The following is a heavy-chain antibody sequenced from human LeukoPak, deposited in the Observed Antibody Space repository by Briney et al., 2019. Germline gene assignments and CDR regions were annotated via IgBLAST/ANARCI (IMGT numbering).Heavy chain of an antibody. D-gene: IGHD6-13*01. CDR2: IYYSGGT. CDR3: ARDMYSSSWYTKDAFDI. CDR1: GGSISSSSHY. Sequence: SSETLSLTCTVSGGSISSSSHYWGWIRQPPGKGLEWIGSIYYSGGTYYNPSLKSRVTISVDTSKNQFSLKLSSVTAADTAVYYCARDMYSSSWYTKDAFDIWGQGTMVTVSS. J-gene: IGHJ3*02. V-gene: IGHV4-39*07.